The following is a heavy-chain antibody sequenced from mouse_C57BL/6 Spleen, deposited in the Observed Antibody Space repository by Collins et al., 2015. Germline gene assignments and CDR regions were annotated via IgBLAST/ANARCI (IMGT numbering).Heavy chain of an antibody. J-gene: IGHJ2*01. CDR3: TRNWLDY. CDR2: IRNKANNHAT. V-gene: IGHV6-6*01. D-gene: IGHD4-1*01. CDR1: GFTFSDAW. Sequence: EVKLEESGGGLVQPGGSMKLSCAASGFTFSDAWMDWVRQSPXRGLEWVAEIRNKANNHATNYAESVKGRFTISRDDSKSSVYLQMNSLRTEDSGIYYCTRNWLDYWGQGTTLTVSS.